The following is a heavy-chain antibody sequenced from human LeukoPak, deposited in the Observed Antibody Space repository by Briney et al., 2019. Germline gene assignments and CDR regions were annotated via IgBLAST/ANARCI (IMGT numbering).Heavy chain of an antibody. D-gene: IGHD5-18*01. V-gene: IGHV4-34*01. J-gene: IGHJ5*02. Sequence: SETLSLTCAVYGGPFSGYYWSWIRQPPGKGLEWIGEINHSGSTNYNPSLKSRVTISVDTSKNQFSLKLSSVTAADTAVYYCARVVDTAMVVWFDPWGQGTLVTVSS. CDR1: GGPFSGYY. CDR2: INHSGST. CDR3: ARVVDTAMVVWFDP.